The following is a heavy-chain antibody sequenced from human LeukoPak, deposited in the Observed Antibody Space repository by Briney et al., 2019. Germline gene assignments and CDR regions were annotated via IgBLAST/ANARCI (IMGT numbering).Heavy chain of an antibody. V-gene: IGHV4-39*07. CDR3: ARGRGVISVMYIDY. CDR1: GGSISSSSYY. D-gene: IGHD2-8*02. CDR2: INHSGST. J-gene: IGHJ4*02. Sequence: SETLSLTCTVSGGSISSSSYYWGWIRQPPGKGPEWIGEINHSGSTNYNPSLKSRVTISVDTSKNQFSLKLSSVTAADTAVYYCARGRGVISVMYIDYWGQGTLVTVSS.